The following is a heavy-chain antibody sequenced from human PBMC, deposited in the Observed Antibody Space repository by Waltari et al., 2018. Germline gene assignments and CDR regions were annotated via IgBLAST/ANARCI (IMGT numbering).Heavy chain of an antibody. CDR1: GGPFSGYY. D-gene: IGHD6-19*01. V-gene: IGHV4-34*01. Sequence: QVQLQQWGAGLLKPSESLSLTCAVSGGPFSGYYWSWIRRPPGKGLEGKGEINHRGSTTYHPTLKSRVTISVETSKNQFSLKLSSVTAADTAVYYCARGHFIAVAGTVCFDLWGRGTLVTVSS. CDR3: ARGHFIAVAGTVCFDL. J-gene: IGHJ2*01. CDR2: INHRGST.